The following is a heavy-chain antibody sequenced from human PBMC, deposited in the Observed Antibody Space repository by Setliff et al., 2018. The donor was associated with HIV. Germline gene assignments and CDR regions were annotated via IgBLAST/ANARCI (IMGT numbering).Heavy chain of an antibody. J-gene: IGHJ1*01. V-gene: IGHV7-4-1*02. D-gene: IGHD3-3*01. CDR2: INTNTGNP. CDR1: GYTFTNSF. Sequence: GASVKVSCKASGYTFTNSFMHWVRQAPGQGLEWMGWINTNTGNPTYAQGFTGGRFVFSLDTSVATAYLQISSLKAEDTAIYYCARVGVDSQEYFQHWGQGTLVTVSS. CDR3: ARVGVDSQEYFQH.